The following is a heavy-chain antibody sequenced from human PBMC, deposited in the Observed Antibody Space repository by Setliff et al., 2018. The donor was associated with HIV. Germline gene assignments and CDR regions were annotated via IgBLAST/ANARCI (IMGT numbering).Heavy chain of an antibody. D-gene: IGHD3-10*01. CDR1: GFTFSDHY. V-gene: IGHV3-72*01. CDR3: TRGRLLWSGSYYYYYMDV. Sequence: GRSLRLSCAASGFTFSDHYMDWVRQAPGKGLEWVGRTRNKVNSYTTEYAASVKGRFTISRDDSKNSLYLQMNSLKTEDTAVYYCTRGRLLWSGSYYYYYMDVWGKGTTVTVSS. J-gene: IGHJ6*03. CDR2: TRNKVNSYTT.